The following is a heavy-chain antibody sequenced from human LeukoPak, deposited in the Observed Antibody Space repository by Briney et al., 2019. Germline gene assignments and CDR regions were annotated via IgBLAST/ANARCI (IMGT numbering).Heavy chain of an antibody. CDR3: ARDREAGIAVAYGMDV. Sequence: GASVKVSCKASGYTFTSYDINWVRQATGQGLEWMGWMNPNSGNTGYAQKFQGRVTMTRNTSISTAYMELSSLRSDDTAVYYCARDREAGIAVAYGMDVWGQGTTVTVSS. CDR1: GYTFTSYD. J-gene: IGHJ6*02. CDR2: MNPNSGNT. V-gene: IGHV1-8*01. D-gene: IGHD6-19*01.